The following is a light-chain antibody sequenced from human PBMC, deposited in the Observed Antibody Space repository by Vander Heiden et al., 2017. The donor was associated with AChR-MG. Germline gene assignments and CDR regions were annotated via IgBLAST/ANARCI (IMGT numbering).Light chain of an antibody. V-gene: IGLV2-14*01. Sequence: SALTQPASVSGSPGQSLTIPCTGTSSDVGGYNYVAWYQQHPVKAPKLMIHDVSKRPSGVSNRFSGSKSGNTASLTISGLQAEDEDDYYCSSYTSSSTLDVFGTGTKVTVL. CDR1: SSDVGGYNY. CDR3: SSYTSSSTLDV. CDR2: DVS. J-gene: IGLJ1*01.